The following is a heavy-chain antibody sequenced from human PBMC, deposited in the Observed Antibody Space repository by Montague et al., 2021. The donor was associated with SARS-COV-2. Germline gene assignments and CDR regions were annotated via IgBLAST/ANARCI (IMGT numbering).Heavy chain of an antibody. CDR1: GGSNSRYY. D-gene: IGHD3-9*01. J-gene: IGHJ6*02. CDR3: ARNRKDYDILTGYSTSFYYDMDV. CDR2: VSDSGS. Sequence: SETLSLTCTVSGGSNSRYYWSWIRQPPGKRLEWIGYVSDSGSDYNPSLKSRVSISVDTSKKLLFLSLSSVTAADTAIYYCARNRKDYDILTGYSTSFYYDMDVWGQGTTVTVSS. V-gene: IGHV4-59*08.